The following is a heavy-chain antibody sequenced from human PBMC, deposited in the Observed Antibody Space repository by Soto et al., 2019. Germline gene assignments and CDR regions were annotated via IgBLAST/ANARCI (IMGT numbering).Heavy chain of an antibody. CDR2: IIPILNIA. Sequence: QVQLVQSGAEVKKPGSSVKVSCKASGGTFSSYPISWVRQAPGQGLEWMGRIIPILNIANYAQKFQGRVTLTADESTNTAYMELSSLRSEDTAVYYCARTRAATDSLYWFDPWGQGTLVTVSS. CDR1: GGTFSSYP. V-gene: IGHV1-69*02. J-gene: IGHJ5*02. D-gene: IGHD2-21*01. CDR3: ARTRAATDSLYWFDP.